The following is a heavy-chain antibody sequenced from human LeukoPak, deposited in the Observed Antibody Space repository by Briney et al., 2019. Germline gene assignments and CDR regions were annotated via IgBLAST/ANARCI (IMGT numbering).Heavy chain of an antibody. CDR2: INWNGGST. V-gene: IGHV3-20*04. J-gene: IGHJ4*02. Sequence: GGSLRLSCAASGFTFDDYGMRWVRQAPGKGLEWVSGINWNGGSTGYAESVEGRFTISRDNAKSSLYLQMNSLRAEDTALYYCARGTRNWNDVGDTFDYWGQGTLVTVSS. D-gene: IGHD1-20*01. CDR1: GFTFDDYG. CDR3: ARGTRNWNDVGDTFDY.